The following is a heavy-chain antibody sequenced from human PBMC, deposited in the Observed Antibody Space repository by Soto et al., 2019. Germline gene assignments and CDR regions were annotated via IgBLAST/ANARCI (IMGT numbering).Heavy chain of an antibody. Sequence: VGSLRLSXAASGFTFSSYAMSWFRQAPGKGLEWVSAISGSGGSTYYADSVKGRFTISRDNSKNTLYLQMNSLRAEDTAVYYCATRSSGWYFDYWGQGTLVTVSS. CDR3: ATRSSGWYFDY. CDR2: ISGSGGST. V-gene: IGHV3-23*01. CDR1: GFTFSSYA. D-gene: IGHD6-19*01. J-gene: IGHJ4*02.